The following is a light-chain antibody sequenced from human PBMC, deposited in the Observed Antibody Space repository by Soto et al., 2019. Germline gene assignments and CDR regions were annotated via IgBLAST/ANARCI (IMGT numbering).Light chain of an antibody. Sequence: DIVMTQSPDSLAVSLGERATINCKSSQSVLYSSDNKNYLAWYQQKPGQPPKLLIYWASTRESGVPDRFSGSGSGTNCTLTIGSLQAEDVAVYYCQQYYDTPLTFGGGTKVEIK. J-gene: IGKJ4*01. CDR3: QQYYDTPLT. CDR1: QSVLYSSDNKNY. V-gene: IGKV4-1*01. CDR2: WAS.